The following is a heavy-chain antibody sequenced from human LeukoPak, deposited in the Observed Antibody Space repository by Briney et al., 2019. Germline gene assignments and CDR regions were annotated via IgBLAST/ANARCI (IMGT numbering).Heavy chain of an antibody. CDR1: GASVGGNH. Sequence: SETLSLTCAVSGASVGGNHWSWIRQSPEKGLEWLGNIFHDGVTDYNTSFKSRVTMLPDTSKNQFSLRLTSVNAADTAVYYCARFSRWLPSESWGQGTLVTVSS. D-gene: IGHD5-12*01. CDR2: IFHDGVT. CDR3: ARFSRWLPSES. V-gene: IGHV4-59*02. J-gene: IGHJ5*02.